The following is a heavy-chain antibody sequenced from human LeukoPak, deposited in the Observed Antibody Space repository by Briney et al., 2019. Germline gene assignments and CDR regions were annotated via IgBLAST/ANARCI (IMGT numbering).Heavy chain of an antibody. D-gene: IGHD1-7*01. J-gene: IGHJ3*02. Sequence: GGSLRLSCSASGFTFSSYAMSWVRQAPGKGLEWVSIVSGSGGTTYYADSVKGRFTISRDNSKNTLYLQMNSLRAEDTAVYYCARRNYSPGAFDIWGQGTMVTVSS. V-gene: IGHV3-23*01. CDR1: GFTFSSYA. CDR2: VSGSGGTT. CDR3: ARRNYSPGAFDI.